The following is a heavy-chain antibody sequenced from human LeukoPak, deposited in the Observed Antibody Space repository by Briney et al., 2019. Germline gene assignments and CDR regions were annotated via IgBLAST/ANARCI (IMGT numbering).Heavy chain of an antibody. CDR2: IIPILGIA. CDR1: GGTFSSYA. Sequence: SVKVSCKASGGTFSSYAISWVRQAPGQGLEWMGRIIPILGIANYAQKFQGRVTITTDESTSTAYMELSSLRSEDTAVYYCARGHCSSTSCYTRDYFDYWGQGTLVTVSS. J-gene: IGHJ4*02. D-gene: IGHD2-2*02. CDR3: ARGHCSSTSCYTRDYFDY. V-gene: IGHV1-69*04.